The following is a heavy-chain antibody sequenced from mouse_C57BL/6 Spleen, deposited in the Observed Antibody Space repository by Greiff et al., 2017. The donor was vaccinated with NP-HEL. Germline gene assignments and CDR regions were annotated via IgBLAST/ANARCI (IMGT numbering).Heavy chain of an antibody. CDR2: INPNNGGT. CDR1: GYTFTDYN. V-gene: IGHV1-22*01. CDR3: ARAGGNYGSTFDY. J-gene: IGHJ2*01. D-gene: IGHD2-1*01. Sequence: EVKLVESGPELVKPGASVKMSCKASGYTFTDYNMHWVKQSHGKSLEWIGYINPNNGGTSYNQKFKGKATLTVNKSSSTAYMELRSLTSEDSAVYYCARAGGNYGSTFDYWGQGTTLTVSS.